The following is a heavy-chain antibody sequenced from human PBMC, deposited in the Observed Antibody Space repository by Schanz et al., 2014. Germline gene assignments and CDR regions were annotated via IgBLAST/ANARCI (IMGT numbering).Heavy chain of an antibody. V-gene: IGHV4-34*11. Sequence: QVQLQQWGAGLLKPSETLSLTCAVYGGPFSGYFWSWIRQPPGKGLEWIGYIYYSGSTTYNPSLKSRVTISVDTSKKQFSLNLSSVTAADTAVYYCARGRVVPAAPEFDYWGQGILVTVSS. CDR1: GGPFSGYF. J-gene: IGHJ4*02. CDR2: IYYSGST. D-gene: IGHD2-2*01. CDR3: ARGRVVPAAPEFDY.